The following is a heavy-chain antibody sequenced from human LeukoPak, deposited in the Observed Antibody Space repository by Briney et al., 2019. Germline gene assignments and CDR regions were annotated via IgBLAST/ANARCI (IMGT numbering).Heavy chain of an antibody. V-gene: IGHV3-21*01. D-gene: IGHD2-2*01. CDR2: ISSSSSYI. Sequence: GGSLRLSCAASGFTFSSYSMNWVRQAPGKGLGWVSPISSSSSYIYYADSVKGRFTISRDNAKNSLYLQMNSLRAEDTAVYYCARGEDIVVVPAAYYYGMDVWGKGTTVTVSS. CDR3: ARGEDIVVVPAAYYYGMDV. CDR1: GFTFSSYS. J-gene: IGHJ6*04.